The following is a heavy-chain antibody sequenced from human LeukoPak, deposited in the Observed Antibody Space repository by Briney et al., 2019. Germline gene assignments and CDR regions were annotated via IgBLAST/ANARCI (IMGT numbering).Heavy chain of an antibody. CDR3: AKTIAAAGSHGRFDY. D-gene: IGHD6-13*01. J-gene: IGHJ4*02. V-gene: IGHV3-23*01. CDR2: ISGSGDST. Sequence: GGSLRLSCAASGFTSSSYAMSWVRQAPGKGLEWVSGISGSGDSTYYADSVKGRFTISRDNSKNTLYLQMNSLRAEDTAVYYCAKTIAAAGSHGRFDYWGQGTLVTVSS. CDR1: GFTSSSYA.